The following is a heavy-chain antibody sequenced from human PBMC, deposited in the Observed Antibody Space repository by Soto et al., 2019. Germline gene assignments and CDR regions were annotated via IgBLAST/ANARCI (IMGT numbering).Heavy chain of an antibody. J-gene: IGHJ6*02. CDR1: GGTFSSYA. Sequence: QVQLVQSGAEVKKPGSSVKVSCKASGGTFSSYAISWVRQAPGQGLEWMGGTIPIFGTATYAQKFQGRVTITADDSTSTACMELSSLRSEDTAVYYCASGIREASGYPDYYYYGMDFWGQGTTVTVSS. CDR3: ASGIREASGYPDYYYYGMDF. D-gene: IGHD3-3*01. V-gene: IGHV1-69*01. CDR2: TIPIFGTA.